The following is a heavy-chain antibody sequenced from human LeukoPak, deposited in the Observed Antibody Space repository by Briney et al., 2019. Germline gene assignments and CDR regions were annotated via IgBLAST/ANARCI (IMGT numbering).Heavy chain of an antibody. D-gene: IGHD1-1*01. CDR1: EFIFSTYN. Sequence: GGSLRLSCVASEFIFSTYNMNWVRQAPGKGLEYVSSISSSSTYIHYADSVRGRFTISRDNAKNSLYLQMNSLRAEDTAVYYCATPTTGLPRDAFHIWGQGTMVTVSS. J-gene: IGHJ3*02. CDR3: ATPTTGLPRDAFHI. CDR2: ISSSSTYI. V-gene: IGHV3-21*01.